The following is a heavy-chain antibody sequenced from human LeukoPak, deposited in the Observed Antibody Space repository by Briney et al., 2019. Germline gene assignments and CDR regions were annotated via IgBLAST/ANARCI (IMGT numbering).Heavy chain of an antibody. Sequence: PGGSLRLSCAASGFTFSSSYMSWVRQAPGKGLEWVANIKQDGNEKHYVDSVKGRFTISRDNAKNTLYLQMNSLGVEDTAVYYCAREGRVSGYDFDSWGQGTLVTVSS. D-gene: IGHD5-12*01. CDR3: AREGRVSGYDFDS. V-gene: IGHV3-7*01. J-gene: IGHJ4*02. CDR2: IKQDGNEK. CDR1: GFTFSSSY.